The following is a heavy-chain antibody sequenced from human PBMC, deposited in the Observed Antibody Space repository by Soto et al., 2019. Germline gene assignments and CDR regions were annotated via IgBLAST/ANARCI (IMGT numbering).Heavy chain of an antibody. CDR2: ISSSGFAT. J-gene: IGHJ4*02. D-gene: IGHD3-16*01. V-gene: IGHV3-23*01. CDR1: GFTFNDYA. CDR3: AKFLYQLQPLEF. Sequence: VGSLRLSCAASGFTFNDYAMSWVRQAPGKGLEWVAHISSSGFATNYADSVKGRTTISRDNPKNTLYLQIHSLRVEDTAVYYCAKFLYQLQPLEFCGQRTLVTVSS.